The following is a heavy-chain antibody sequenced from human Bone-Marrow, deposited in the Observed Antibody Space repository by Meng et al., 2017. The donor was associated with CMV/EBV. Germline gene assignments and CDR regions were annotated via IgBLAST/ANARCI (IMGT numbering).Heavy chain of an antibody. D-gene: IGHD4-23*01. V-gene: IGHV3-21*01. CDR1: GFTFSSYS. CDR2: ISSSRSYI. J-gene: IGHJ5*02. Sequence: GESLKISCAASGFTFSSYSMNWVRQAPGKGLEWVSSISSSRSYIYYADSVKGRFTISRDNAKNSLYLQMNSLRAEDTAVYYCATMVVTGTWGQGTLVTVSS. CDR3: ATMVVTGT.